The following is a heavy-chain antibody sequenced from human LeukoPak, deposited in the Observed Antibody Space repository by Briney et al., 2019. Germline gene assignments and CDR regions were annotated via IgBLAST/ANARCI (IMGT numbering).Heavy chain of an antibody. J-gene: IGHJ4*02. CDR2: IYPGDSDT. Sequence: GESLDFSCKGSGYSFTNYWIGWVRQMPGKGLEWMGIIYPGDSDTRYIPSFQGQVTISADKSINTAYLQWSSLKASDTAMYYCARRVDSYWFFDYWGERSLVTVSS. V-gene: IGHV5-51*01. CDR3: ARRVDSYWFFDY. D-gene: IGHD1-26*01. CDR1: GYSFTNYW.